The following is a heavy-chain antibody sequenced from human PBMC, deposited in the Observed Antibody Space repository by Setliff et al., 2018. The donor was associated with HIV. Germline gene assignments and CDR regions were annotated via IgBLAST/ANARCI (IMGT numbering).Heavy chain of an antibody. J-gene: IGHJ6*03. D-gene: IGHD2-2*01. CDR3: ARAQLPPTYIDV. CDR2: ITHSRST. V-gene: IGHV4-34*01. CDR1: TGSFSGYY. Sequence: SETLSLTCAVYTGSFSGYYWSWSRQPPGKGLEWIGEITHSRSTNYNPSLKSRATISVDTSKNHFSLKLTALTAADTAVYYCARAQLPPTYIDVWGSGTTVTVSS.